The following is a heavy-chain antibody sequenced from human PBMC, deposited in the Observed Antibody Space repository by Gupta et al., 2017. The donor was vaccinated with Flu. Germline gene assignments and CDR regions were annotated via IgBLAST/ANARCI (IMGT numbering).Heavy chain of an antibody. Sequence: QVQLVESGGGVVQPGRSLILSCEASGFTFSSYNLHWVRQAPGKGLEWVAFISPDGSKTCYGDSVKGRFTISRYDSKSTLYLQMTSLRPDDTAIYYCAREGSIGAYCSETTCYQDAFDIWGQGTMVTVSS. V-gene: IGHV3-30*03. CDR1: GFTFSSYN. D-gene: IGHD2-15*01. CDR3: AREGSIGAYCSETTCYQDAFDI. J-gene: IGHJ3*02. CDR2: ISPDGSKT.